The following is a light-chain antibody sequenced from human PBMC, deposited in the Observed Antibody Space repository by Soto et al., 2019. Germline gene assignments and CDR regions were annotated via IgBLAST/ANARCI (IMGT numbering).Light chain of an antibody. J-gene: IGKJ1*01. Sequence: IVMTQSLATLSMSPGERATLSCRASQSLNRDLAWYQQKPGQSPRLLIFGASIRATGIPARFSGSGSGTEFTLTIGSLQSEDCALYYCQQYNNWPGTFGQGTKVDIK. V-gene: IGKV3-15*01. CDR1: QSLNRD. CDR2: GAS. CDR3: QQYNNWPGT.